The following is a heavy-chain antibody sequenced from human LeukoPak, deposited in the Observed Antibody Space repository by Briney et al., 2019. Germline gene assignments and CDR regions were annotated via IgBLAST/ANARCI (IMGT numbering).Heavy chain of an antibody. CDR3: ASVEGIAAAAPDY. CDR1: GGTFSSYA. CDR2: IIPIFGTA. D-gene: IGHD6-13*01. V-gene: IGHV1-69*13. Sequence: SVKVSCKASGGTFSSYAISWVRQAPGQGLEWMGGIIPIFGTANYAQKFQDRVTITADESTSTAYMELSSLRSEDTAVYYCASVEGIAAAAPDYWGQGTLVTVSS. J-gene: IGHJ4*02.